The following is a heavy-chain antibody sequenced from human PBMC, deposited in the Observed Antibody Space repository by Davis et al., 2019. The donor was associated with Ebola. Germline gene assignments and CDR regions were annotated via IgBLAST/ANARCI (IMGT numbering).Heavy chain of an antibody. CDR2: INPSGGST. Sequence: ASVKVSCKTSGYTFSGYYMHWVRQAPGQGLEWMGIINPSGGSTSYAQKFQGRVTMTRDTSTSTVYMELSSLRSEDTAVYYCARAGYCSSTSCHGGWFDPWGQGTLVTVSS. D-gene: IGHD2-2*01. CDR1: GYTFSGYY. CDR3: ARAGYCSSTSCHGGWFDP. J-gene: IGHJ5*02. V-gene: IGHV1-46*01.